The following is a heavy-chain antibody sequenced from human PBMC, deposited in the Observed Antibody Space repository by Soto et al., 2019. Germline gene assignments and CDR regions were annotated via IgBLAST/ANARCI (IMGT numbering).Heavy chain of an antibody. D-gene: IGHD2-15*01. CDR2: INPSGGTT. Sequence: QVQLVQSGTEVEKPGASVKVSCQASGYTFTSYTVHWVRQAPGQGLEWMAMINPSGGTTYYVQTFEGRVTLTRDTSTSTVFMELSSLRSEDTAVYYFARMKGYGSEYFFDHRGPGTLVTVSS. CDR3: ARMKGYGSEYFFDH. V-gene: IGHV1-46*01. CDR1: GYTFTSYT. J-gene: IGHJ4*02.